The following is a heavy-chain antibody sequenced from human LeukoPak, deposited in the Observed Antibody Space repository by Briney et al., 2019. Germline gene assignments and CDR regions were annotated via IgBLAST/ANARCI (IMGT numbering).Heavy chain of an antibody. CDR3: ARHRFGGFVYYYGSGSSFEFDP. Sequence: SETLSLTCTVSGGSISSYYWSWIRQPPGKGLEWIGEINHSGSTNYNPSLKSRVTISVDTSKNQFSLKLSSVTAADTAVYYCARHRFGGFVYYYGSGSSFEFDPWGQGTLVTVSS. D-gene: IGHD3-10*01. CDR1: GGSISSYY. J-gene: IGHJ5*02. CDR2: INHSGST. V-gene: IGHV4-34*01.